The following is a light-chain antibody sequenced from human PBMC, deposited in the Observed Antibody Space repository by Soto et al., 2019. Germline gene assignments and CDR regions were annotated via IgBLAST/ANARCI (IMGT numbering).Light chain of an antibody. V-gene: IGLV2-23*02. CDR3: YSFTGFSTSLFV. CDR2: EVT. CDR1: SRDIGTSNL. Sequence: QSVLTQPASVSGSPGQSITISCTGTSRDIGTSNLVSWYQQYPGKAPKLMIYEVTKRPSGISYRFTGSKSGDSTFLTFSCLQPEDEADYYCYSFTGFSTSLFVFGTGAKVTV. J-gene: IGLJ1*01.